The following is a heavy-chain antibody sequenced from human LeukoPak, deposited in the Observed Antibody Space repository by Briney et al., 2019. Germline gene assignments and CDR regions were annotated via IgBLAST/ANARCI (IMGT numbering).Heavy chain of an antibody. V-gene: IGHV3-23*01. CDR2: ISGSGGST. D-gene: IGHD2-15*01. Sequence: GGSLRLSCAASGFTFTTYAMNWVRQPPGKGLECVAAISGSGGSTYYADSVKGRFTISRDNSRNTLYLQMNSLRAEDTAVYYCVKGRGDIVVVLSVAVTAGAFEIWGQRTMVTVS. CDR1: GFTFTTYA. CDR3: VKGRGDIVVVLSVAVTAGAFEI. J-gene: IGHJ3*02.